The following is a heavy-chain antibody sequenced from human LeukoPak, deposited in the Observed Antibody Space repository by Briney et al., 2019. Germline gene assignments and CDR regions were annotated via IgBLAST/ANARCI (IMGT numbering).Heavy chain of an antibody. CDR3: ATFLTGAVCSGGSCYSAGGFDP. D-gene: IGHD2-15*01. J-gene: IGHJ5*02. Sequence: DSVKVSCKVSGYTLTELSMHWVRQAPGKGLEWMGGFDPEDGETIYAQKFQGRVTMTEDTSTDTAYMELSSLRSEDTAVYYCATFLTGAVCSGGSCYSAGGFDPWGQGTLVTVSS. V-gene: IGHV1-24*01. CDR2: FDPEDGET. CDR1: GYTLTELS.